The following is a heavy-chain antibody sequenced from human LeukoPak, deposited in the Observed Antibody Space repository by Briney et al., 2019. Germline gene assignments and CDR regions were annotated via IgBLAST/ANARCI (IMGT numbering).Heavy chain of an antibody. V-gene: IGHV1-2*02. CDR3: ASLYYYDSSGFDY. J-gene: IGHJ4*02. CDR1: GYTFTGYY. Sequence: GSSVKVSCKASGYTFTGYYMHWVRQAPGQGLEWMGWINPNSGGTNYAQKFQGRVTMTRDTSISTAYMELSRLRSDDTAVYYCASLYYYDSSGFDYWGQGTLVTVSS. D-gene: IGHD3-22*01. CDR2: INPNSGGT.